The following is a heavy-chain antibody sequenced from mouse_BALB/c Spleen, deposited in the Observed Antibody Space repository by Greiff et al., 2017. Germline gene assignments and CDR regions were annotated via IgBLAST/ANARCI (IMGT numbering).Heavy chain of an antibody. J-gene: IGHJ4*01. CDR1: GFTFSSYA. Sequence: EVQRVESGGGLVKPGGSLKLSCAASGFTFSSYAMSWVRQTPEKRLEWVASISSGGSTYYPDSVKGRFTISRDNARNILYLQMSSLRSEDTAMYYCARGFYDSYAMDYWGQGTSVTVSS. D-gene: IGHD2-3*01. V-gene: IGHV5-6-5*01. CDR2: ISSGGST. CDR3: ARGFYDSYAMDY.